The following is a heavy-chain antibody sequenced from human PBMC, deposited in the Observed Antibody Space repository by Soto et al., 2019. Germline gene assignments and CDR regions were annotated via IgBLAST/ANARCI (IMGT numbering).Heavy chain of an antibody. CDR2: IIPIFGTA. V-gene: IGHV1-69*13. Sequence: GASVKVSCKASGGTFSSYAISWVRQAPGQGLEWMGGIIPIFGTANYAQKFQGRVTITADESTSTAYMELSSLRSEDTAVYYCARGARGQQLLTQRGYYYYYGMDVWGQGTTVTVSS. CDR3: ARGARGQQLLTQRGYYYYYGMDV. CDR1: GGTFSSYA. D-gene: IGHD6-13*01. J-gene: IGHJ6*02.